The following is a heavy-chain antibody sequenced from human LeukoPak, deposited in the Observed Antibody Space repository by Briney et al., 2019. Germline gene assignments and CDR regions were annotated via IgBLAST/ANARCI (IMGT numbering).Heavy chain of an antibody. CDR2: IYYSGST. CDR1: GGSISSYY. D-gene: IGHD3-22*01. CDR3: ARDSSGLYYFDY. Sequence: KPSETLSLTCTVSGGSISSYYWGWIRQPPGKGLEWIGYIYYSGSTNYNPSLKSRVTISVDTSKNQFSLKLSSVTAADTAVYYCARDSSGLYYFDYWGQGTLVTVSS. V-gene: IGHV4-59*01. J-gene: IGHJ4*02.